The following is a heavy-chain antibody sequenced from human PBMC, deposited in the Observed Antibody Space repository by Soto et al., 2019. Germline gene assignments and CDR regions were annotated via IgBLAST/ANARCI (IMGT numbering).Heavy chain of an antibody. CDR3: ARGSTWLVTAISGVLVGYYFDY. Sequence: PGGSLRLSCAASGFTFSSYWMSWVRQAPGKGLEWVANIKQDGSEKYYVDSVKGRFTISRDNAKNSLYLQMNSLRAEDTAVYYCARGSTWLVTAISGVLVGYYFDYWGQGTLVTVSS. J-gene: IGHJ4*02. CDR2: IKQDGSEK. CDR1: GFTFSSYW. D-gene: IGHD2-21*02. V-gene: IGHV3-7*05.